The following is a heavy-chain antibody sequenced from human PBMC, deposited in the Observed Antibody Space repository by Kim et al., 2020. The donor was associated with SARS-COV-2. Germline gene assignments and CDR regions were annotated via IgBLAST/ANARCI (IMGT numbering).Heavy chain of an antibody. V-gene: IGHV3-30*01. CDR3: ARVPFDYGGNSAFLY. Sequence: SVKCRFTISRDNSKNTLYLQMNSLRAEDTAVYYCARVPFDYGGNSAFLYWGQGTLVTVSS. D-gene: IGHD4-17*01. J-gene: IGHJ4*02.